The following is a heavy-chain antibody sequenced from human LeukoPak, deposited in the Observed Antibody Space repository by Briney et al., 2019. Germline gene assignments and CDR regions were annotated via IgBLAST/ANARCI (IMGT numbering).Heavy chain of an antibody. V-gene: IGHV4-4*07. CDR1: GGSICTYY. D-gene: IGHD5-12*01. J-gene: IGHJ4*02. CDR3: ASGSSGYDR. CDR2: IYSSGTT. Sequence: PSETLSLTCTVSGGSICTYYWSWIRQPAGTGLEWSGRIYSSGTTIYNPSLKSRVTMSVDTSKNQFSLKLSSVTAADTAVYFCASGSSGYDRWGQGTLVTVSS.